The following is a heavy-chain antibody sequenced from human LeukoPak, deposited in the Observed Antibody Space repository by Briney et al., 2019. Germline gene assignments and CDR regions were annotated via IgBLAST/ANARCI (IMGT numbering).Heavy chain of an antibody. CDR3: ASEGYCSSTSCPSDAFDI. J-gene: IGHJ3*02. V-gene: IGHV1-18*01. Sequence: GASVKVSCKASGYTFTSYGISWVRQAPGQGLEWMGWISAYNGNTNYAQKLQGRVTMTRDTSISTAYMELSRLRSDDTAVYYCASEGYCSSTSCPSDAFDIWGQGTMVTVSS. D-gene: IGHD2-2*01. CDR1: GYTFTSYG. CDR2: ISAYNGNT.